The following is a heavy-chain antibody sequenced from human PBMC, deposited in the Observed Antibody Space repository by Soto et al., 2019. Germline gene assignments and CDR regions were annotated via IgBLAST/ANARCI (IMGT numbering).Heavy chain of an antibody. CDR3: TRRAGYIDY. J-gene: IGHJ4*02. D-gene: IGHD6-13*01. V-gene: IGHV5-51*01. CDR1: GYSLTSYW. Sequence: GESLKISCQASGYSLTSYWIGWVRQRPGKGLEWMGIVYPGDSDTRYSPSFRGQVTISVDRSISTAYLQWSSLRASDTAMYYCTRRAGYIDYWGQGTLVTVSS. CDR2: VYPGDSDT.